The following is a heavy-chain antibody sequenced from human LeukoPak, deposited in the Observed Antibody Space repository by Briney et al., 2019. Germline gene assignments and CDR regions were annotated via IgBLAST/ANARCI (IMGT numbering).Heavy chain of an antibody. CDR3: ARDYYYDSSGFSTYYYYGIDV. CDR2: MNPNSGNT. D-gene: IGHD3-22*01. Sequence: ASVKVSCKASGYTFTSYDINWVRQTTGQGLEWVGWMNPNSGNTGYAQKFQGRVTMTRTTSMSTACMELSSLRSEDTAVYYCARDYYYDSSGFSTYYYYGIDVWGQGTTVTVSS. J-gene: IGHJ6*02. CDR1: GYTFTSYD. V-gene: IGHV1-8*01.